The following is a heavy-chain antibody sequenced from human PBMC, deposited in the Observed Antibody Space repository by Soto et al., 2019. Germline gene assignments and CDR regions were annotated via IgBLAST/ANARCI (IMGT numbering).Heavy chain of an antibody. J-gene: IGHJ5*02. CDR3: ARPQDTAMVTGWFDP. CDR1: GGSISSSSYY. CDR2: IYYSGST. V-gene: IGHV4-39*01. D-gene: IGHD5-18*01. Sequence: QLQLQESGPGLVKPSETLSLTCTVSGGSISSSSYYWGWIRQPPGKGLEWIGSIYYSGSTYYNPSLKRRVTISVDTSKYQFSLKLSSVTAADTAVYYCARPQDTAMVTGWFDPWGQGTLVTVSS.